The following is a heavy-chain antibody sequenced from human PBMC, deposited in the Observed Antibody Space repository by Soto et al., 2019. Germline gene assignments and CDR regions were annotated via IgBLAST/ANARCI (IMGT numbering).Heavy chain of an antibody. CDR1: GGSFRGYT. Sequence: QVQLVQSGAELRKPGSSVKVSCKASGGSFRGYTISWVRQAPGQGLEWMGGNIPTLGTPVSAQKFQGRVTFIADESTGTAYMELRSLTSEDTAVYYCARDAQAAFDIWGQGTMVTVSS. CDR3: ARDAQAAFDI. CDR2: NIPTLGTP. V-gene: IGHV1-69*01. J-gene: IGHJ3*02.